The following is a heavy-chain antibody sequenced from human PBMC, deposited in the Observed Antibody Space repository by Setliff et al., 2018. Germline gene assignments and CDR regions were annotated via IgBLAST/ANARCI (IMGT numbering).Heavy chain of an antibody. CDR3: ARDSHPLRYFL. CDR1: GGSFSGYY. D-gene: IGHD3-9*01. J-gene: IGHJ4*02. CDR2: INHSGST. Sequence: SETLSLTCAVYGGSFSGYYWSWIRQPPGKGLEWIGEINHSGSTNYNPSLKSRVTISVDTSKNQFSLRLTSVTAADTAVYYCARDSHPLRYFLWGQGTLVTVSS. V-gene: IGHV4-34*01.